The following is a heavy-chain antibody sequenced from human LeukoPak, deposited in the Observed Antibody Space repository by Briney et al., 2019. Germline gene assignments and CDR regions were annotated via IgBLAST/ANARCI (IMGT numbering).Heavy chain of an antibody. V-gene: IGHV1-69*05. CDR1: GGTFSSYA. CDR2: IIPIFGTA. D-gene: IGHD6-13*01. CDR3: ARDLTSLAAAVTGDY. J-gene: IGHJ4*02. Sequence: SVKVSCTAFGGTFSSYAISWVRQAPGQGLEWMGGIIPIFGTANYAQKFQGRVTITTGESTSTAYMELSSLRSADTAVYYCARDLTSLAAAVTGDYWGQGTLVTVSS.